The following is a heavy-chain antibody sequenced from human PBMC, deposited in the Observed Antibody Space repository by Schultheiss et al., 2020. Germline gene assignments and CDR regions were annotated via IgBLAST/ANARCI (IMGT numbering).Heavy chain of an antibody. Sequence: SETLSLTCAVYGTSFTDYYWTWIRQPPGKGLEWIGYIYYSGSTNYNPSLKSRVTISVDTSKNHFSLKLSAVTAADTAVYYCARAANGGYYYDSSGYYPDYWGQGTLVTVSS. J-gene: IGHJ4*02. V-gene: IGHV4-59*08. D-gene: IGHD3-22*01. CDR3: ARAANGGYYYDSSGYYPDY. CDR2: IYYSGST. CDR1: GTSFTDYY.